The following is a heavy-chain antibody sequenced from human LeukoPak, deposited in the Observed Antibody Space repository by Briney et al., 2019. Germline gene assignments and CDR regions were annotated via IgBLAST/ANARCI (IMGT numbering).Heavy chain of an antibody. V-gene: IGHV4-34*01. Sequence: PSETLSLTCAVYGGSFSGYYWSWIRQPPGKGLEWIGEINHSGSTNYIPSLKSRVTISVDTSKSQFSLKLTSVTAADTAVYYCARHLYTYSRGFDVWGQGAMVTVSS. J-gene: IGHJ3*01. D-gene: IGHD3-16*02. CDR1: GGSFSGYY. CDR3: ARHLYTYSRGFDV. CDR2: INHSGST.